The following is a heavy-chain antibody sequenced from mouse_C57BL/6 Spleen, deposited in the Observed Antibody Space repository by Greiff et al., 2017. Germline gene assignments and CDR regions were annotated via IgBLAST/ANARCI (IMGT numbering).Heavy chain of an antibody. CDR3: TRRRLYEGLRGEAMDY. J-gene: IGHJ4*01. CDR1: GYTFTSYW. V-gene: IGHV1-5*01. D-gene: IGHD2-4*01. Sequence: VQLQQSGTVLARPGASVKMSCKTSGYTFTSYWMHWVKQRPGQGLEWIGAIYPGNSDTSYNQKFKGKAKLTAVTSASTAYMELSSLTNEDSAVYYCTRRRLYEGLRGEAMDYWGQGTSVTVSS. CDR2: IYPGNSDT.